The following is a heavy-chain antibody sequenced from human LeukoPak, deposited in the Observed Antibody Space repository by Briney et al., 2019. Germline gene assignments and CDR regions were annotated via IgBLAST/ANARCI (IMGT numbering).Heavy chain of an antibody. J-gene: IGHJ3*02. V-gene: IGHV3-43*02. CDR2: ISGDGGST. CDR3: AIPATVTTPYDAFDI. CDR1: GFTFDDYA. Sequence: GGSLRLSCAASGFTFDDYAMHWVRQAPGKGLEWVSLISGDGGSTYYADSVKGRFTISRDNSKNSLYLQMNSLRTEDTALYYCAIPATVTTPYDAFDIWGQGTMATVSS. D-gene: IGHD4-17*01.